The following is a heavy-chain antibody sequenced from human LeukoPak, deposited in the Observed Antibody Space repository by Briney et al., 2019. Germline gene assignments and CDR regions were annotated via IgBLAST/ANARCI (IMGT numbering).Heavy chain of an antibody. J-gene: IGHJ3*02. Sequence: GASVKVSCKASAYTFTAYYMHWVRQAPGQGLEWLGWVDPNSGGTNYAQKFQGRVTMTRDTSISTAYMELIRLASDDTAVYYCARGTGTVAAGTWAFDIWGQGTMVTVSS. CDR3: ARGTGTVAAGTWAFDI. V-gene: IGHV1-2*02. CDR2: VDPNSGGT. D-gene: IGHD6-13*01. CDR1: AYTFTAYY.